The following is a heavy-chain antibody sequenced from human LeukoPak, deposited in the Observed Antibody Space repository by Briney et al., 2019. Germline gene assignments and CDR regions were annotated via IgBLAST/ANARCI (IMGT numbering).Heavy chain of an antibody. CDR1: GYTFTGYY. V-gene: IGHV1-2*02. CDR3: ARGREVYAEWFDP. CDR2: INPNSGGT. Sequence: GASVKVSCKASGYTFTGYYMHWVRQAPGQGLEWMGWINPNSGGTNYAQKFQGRATMTRDTSISTAYMELSRLRSDDTAVYYCARGREVYAEWFDPWGQGTLVTVSS. D-gene: IGHD2-8*01. J-gene: IGHJ5*02.